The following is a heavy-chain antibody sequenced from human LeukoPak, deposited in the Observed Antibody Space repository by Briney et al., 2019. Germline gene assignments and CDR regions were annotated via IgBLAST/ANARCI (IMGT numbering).Heavy chain of an antibody. CDR1: GYTFTVYY. J-gene: IGHJ2*01. CDR2: FNPSGDTT. D-gene: IGHD4-17*01. CDR3: ARGRTVTNDFDL. V-gene: IGHV1-46*01. Sequence: GASVKVSYKASGYTFTVYYIHWVRQAPGQGLEWVGIFNPSGDTTSYAQKFQGRVTMTRDTSTSTVYMELSSLRSEDTALYYCARGRTVTNDFDLWGRGTLVTVSS.